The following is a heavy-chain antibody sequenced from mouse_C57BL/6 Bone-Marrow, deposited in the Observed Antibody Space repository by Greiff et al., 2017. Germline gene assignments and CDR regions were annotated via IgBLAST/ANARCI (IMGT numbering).Heavy chain of an antibody. Sequence: VQLQQSGPELVKPGASVKISCKASGYTFTDYYMNWVKQSHGKSLEWIGDINPNNGGTSYNQKFKGKGTLTVDKSSSTAYMELRSLTSEDSAVYYCARGGNYYGSGPWYFDVWGTGTTVTVSS. CDR3: ARGGNYYGSGPWYFDV. V-gene: IGHV1-26*01. D-gene: IGHD1-1*01. J-gene: IGHJ1*03. CDR2: INPNNGGT. CDR1: GYTFTDYY.